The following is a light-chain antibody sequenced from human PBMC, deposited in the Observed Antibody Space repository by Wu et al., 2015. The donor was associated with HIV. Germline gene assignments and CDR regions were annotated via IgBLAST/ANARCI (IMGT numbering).Light chain of an antibody. Sequence: EIVMTQSPAFLSVSPGKRVSLSCRASQSISRNLAWYQQKPGQSPRLLMYYASTRATGIPARFSGSGSGTEFTLTISSVESEDFATYYCQQFNSYRYTFGQGTKLEIK. J-gene: IGKJ2*01. CDR2: YAS. CDR3: QQFNSYRYT. CDR1: QSISRN. V-gene: IGKV3-15*01.